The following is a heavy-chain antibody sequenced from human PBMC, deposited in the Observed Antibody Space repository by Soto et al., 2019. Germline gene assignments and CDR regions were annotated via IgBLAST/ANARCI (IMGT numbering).Heavy chain of an antibody. CDR3: ARTVGAPFDS. V-gene: IGHV1-69*01. D-gene: IGHD1-26*01. CDR1: GGTFSSYA. CDR2: IIPIFGTA. Sequence: QVQLVQSGAEVKKPGSSVTVSCKASGGTFSSYAISWVRQAPVKGLEWMGGIIPIFGTANYAQTFQGRVTITAYEPTSTAYTELSSLRSEDTAVYYGARTVGAPFDSWGQGTLVTVSS. J-gene: IGHJ4*02.